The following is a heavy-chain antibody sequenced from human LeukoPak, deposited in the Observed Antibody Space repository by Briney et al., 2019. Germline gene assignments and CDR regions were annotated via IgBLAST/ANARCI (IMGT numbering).Heavy chain of an antibody. CDR1: GFTFSSYS. CDR2: ISSSSSTI. CDR3: ARDRQWLVDGLFDY. Sequence: GGSLRLSCAASGFTFSSYSMNWVRQAPGKGLEWVSYISSSSSTIYYADSVKGRFTISRDNAKNSLYLQMNSLRAEDTAVYYCARDRQWLVDGLFDYWGQGTLVTVSS. V-gene: IGHV3-48*01. J-gene: IGHJ4*02. D-gene: IGHD6-19*01.